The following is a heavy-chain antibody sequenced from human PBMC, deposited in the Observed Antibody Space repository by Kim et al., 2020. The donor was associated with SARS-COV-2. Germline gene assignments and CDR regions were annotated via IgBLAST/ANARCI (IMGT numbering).Heavy chain of an antibody. CDR2: ISGDGYIT. Sequence: GGSLRLSCAASGFTFDDSAMHWVRQAPGKGLDWVSLISGDGYITYYADSVKGRFTISRDNSKNSLYLQMNSLRTEDTALYYCAPETTVTGPWGQGTLVTVSS. V-gene: IGHV3-43*02. CDR3: APETTVTGP. CDR1: GFTFDDSA. D-gene: IGHD6-19*01. J-gene: IGHJ5*02.